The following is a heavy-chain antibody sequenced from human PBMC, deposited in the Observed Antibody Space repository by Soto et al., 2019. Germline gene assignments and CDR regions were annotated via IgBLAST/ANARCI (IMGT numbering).Heavy chain of an antibody. Sequence: GASVKVSCKASGYTFTGYYMHWVRQAPGQGLEWMGWINPNSGGTNYAQKFQGWVTMTRDTSISTAYMELSRLRSDDTAVYYCAIGGSGSYYLGDPFDIWGQGTMVTVSS. V-gene: IGHV1-2*04. J-gene: IGHJ3*02. CDR1: GYTFTGYY. D-gene: IGHD3-10*01. CDR3: AIGGSGSYYLGDPFDI. CDR2: INPNSGGT.